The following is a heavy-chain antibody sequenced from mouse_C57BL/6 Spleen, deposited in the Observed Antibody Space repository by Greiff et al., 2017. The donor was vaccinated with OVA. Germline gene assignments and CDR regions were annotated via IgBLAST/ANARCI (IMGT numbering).Heavy chain of an antibody. D-gene: IGHD2-5*01. CDR1: GYTFTDYY. CDR2: IYPGSGNT. Sequence: QVQLQQSGAELVRPGASVKLSCKASGYTFTDYYINWVKQRPGQGLEWIARIYPGSGNTYYNEKFKGKATLTAEKSSSTAYMQLSSLTSEDSAVYFCARKAYYSNYYFDYWGQGTTLTVSS. CDR3: ARKAYYSNYYFDY. V-gene: IGHV1-76*01. J-gene: IGHJ2*01.